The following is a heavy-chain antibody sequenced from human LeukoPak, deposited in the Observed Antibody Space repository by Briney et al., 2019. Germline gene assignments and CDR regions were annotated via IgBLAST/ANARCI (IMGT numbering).Heavy chain of an antibody. CDR1: GGSISSGTYY. Sequence: SETLSLTCTVSGGSISSGTYYWSWIRQPAGKGLEWIGRIYTSGSTNYNPSLKSRVTISVDTSKNQFSLKLTSVTAADTAVYYCARGVNSGYFDYCGQGTLVTVSS. J-gene: IGHJ4*02. CDR2: IYTSGST. D-gene: IGHD1-26*01. CDR3: ARGVNSGYFDY. V-gene: IGHV4-61*02.